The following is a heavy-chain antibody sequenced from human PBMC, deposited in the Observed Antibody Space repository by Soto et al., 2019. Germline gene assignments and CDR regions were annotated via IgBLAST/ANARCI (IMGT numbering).Heavy chain of an antibody. J-gene: IGHJ3*02. Sequence: QVQLVQSGAEVKKPGASVKVSCKASGYTFTSYGISWVRQAPGQGLEGMGWISAYNCNTNYAQKLQGRVTMTTDTSTSTAYMEMRSLRSDDTAVYYCARMIAAAAWSAFDIWGQGTMVTVSS. D-gene: IGHD6-13*01. CDR2: ISAYNCNT. V-gene: IGHV1-18*04. CDR1: GYTFTSYG. CDR3: ARMIAAAAWSAFDI.